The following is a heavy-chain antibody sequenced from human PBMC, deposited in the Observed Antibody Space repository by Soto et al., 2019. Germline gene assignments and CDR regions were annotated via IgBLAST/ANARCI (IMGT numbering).Heavy chain of an antibody. J-gene: IGHJ6*02. D-gene: IGHD3-3*01. CDR1: GFTFSNAW. CDR3: TTAAYLAWLFRDDMDV. CDR2: IKSQTEGGTT. V-gene: IGHV3-15*07. Sequence: EVQLVESGGGLVKPGGSLRLSCAASGFTFSNAWMNWVRQAPGKGLEWVGRIKSQTEGGTTDYAAPEKGSFTISRGESIYALSPQMNSLKTVGTAVYYYTTAAYLAWLFRDDMDVWGQGTTVTVSS.